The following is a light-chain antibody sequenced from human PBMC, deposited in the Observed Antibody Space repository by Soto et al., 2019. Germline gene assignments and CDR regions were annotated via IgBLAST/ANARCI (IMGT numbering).Light chain of an antibody. CDR3: QQYDNLLAPT. J-gene: IGKJ4*01. CDR2: DAS. Sequence: DIQMTQSPSSLSASVGDRVTIACQASQDISKYLNWYQFRPGQAPKLLIYDASNLETGVPSRFRGSGSGTHFTLTIISLQPEDVATYYCQQYDNLLAPTFGGGTKVQIK. V-gene: IGKV1-33*01. CDR1: QDISKY.